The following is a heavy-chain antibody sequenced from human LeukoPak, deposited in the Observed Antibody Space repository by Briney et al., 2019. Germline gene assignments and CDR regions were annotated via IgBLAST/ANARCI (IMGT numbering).Heavy chain of an antibody. CDR1: GDSISSGGYY. Sequence: SETLSLTCTVSGDSISSGGYYWSWIRQHPGKGLEWIGYIYYSGSTYYNPSLKSRVTISVDTSKNQFSLKLSSVTAADTAVYYCAREPCSSTSCYYNWFDPWGQGTLVTVSS. CDR3: AREPCSSTSCYYNWFDP. J-gene: IGHJ5*02. D-gene: IGHD2-2*01. V-gene: IGHV4-31*03. CDR2: IYYSGST.